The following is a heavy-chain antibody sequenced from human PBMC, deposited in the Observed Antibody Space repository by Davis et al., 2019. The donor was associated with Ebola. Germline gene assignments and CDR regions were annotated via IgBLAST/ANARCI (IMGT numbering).Heavy chain of an antibody. J-gene: IGHJ6*03. Sequence: GESLKISCAASGFTVSSNYMSWVRQAPGKGLEWVAVISYDGTRKDYADSVKGRFTISRDNSKNTLYLQMNSLRAEDTAEYYCARAATYYHYYMDVWGKGTTVTVSS. V-gene: IGHV3-30-3*01. CDR1: GFTVSSNY. CDR2: ISYDGTRK. D-gene: IGHD1-26*01. CDR3: ARAATYYHYYMDV.